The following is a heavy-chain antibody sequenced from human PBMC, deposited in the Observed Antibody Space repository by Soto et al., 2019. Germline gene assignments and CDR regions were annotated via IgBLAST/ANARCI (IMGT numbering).Heavy chain of an antibody. D-gene: IGHD3-22*01. CDR3: ARPLDSSGYYRYYYYGMDV. CDR1: GYTFTSYY. Sequence: ASVKVSCKASGYTFTSYYMHWVRQAPGQGLEWMGIINPSGGSTSYAQKFQGRVTMTRDTSTSTVYMELSSLRSEDTAVYYCARPLDSSGYYRYYYYGMDVWGQGTKVTVSS. V-gene: IGHV1-46*01. CDR2: INPSGGST. J-gene: IGHJ6*02.